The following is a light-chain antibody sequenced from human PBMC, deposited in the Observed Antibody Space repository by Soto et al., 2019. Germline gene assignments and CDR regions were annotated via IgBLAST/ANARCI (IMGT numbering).Light chain of an antibody. CDR1: QSINFG. V-gene: IGKV3D-15*01. CDR3: QQYNNWPT. Sequence: EIVMTQSPATLSVSPGETATLSCRASQSINFGVAWYRQNPGQAPRLLIYGASTRATGTPARFSGSGSGTYFTLTSSSLQAEDFAVYCCQQYNNWPTFGQGTKVDI. J-gene: IGKJ1*01. CDR2: GAS.